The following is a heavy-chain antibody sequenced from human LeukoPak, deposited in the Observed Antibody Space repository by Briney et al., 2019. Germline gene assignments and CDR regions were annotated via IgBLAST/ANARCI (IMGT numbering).Heavy chain of an antibody. CDR1: GFTFSSYA. V-gene: IGHV3-23*01. D-gene: IGHD6-13*01. CDR3: AKSPPPKHGIAAAGDY. CDR2: ISGSGGST. Sequence: GGSLRLSCAASGFTFSSYAMSWVRQAPGKGLEWVSAISGSGGSTYYADSVKGRFTISRDNSKNTLYLQMNSLRAEDTAVYYCAKSPPPKHGIAAAGDYWGQGTLVTVSS. J-gene: IGHJ4*02.